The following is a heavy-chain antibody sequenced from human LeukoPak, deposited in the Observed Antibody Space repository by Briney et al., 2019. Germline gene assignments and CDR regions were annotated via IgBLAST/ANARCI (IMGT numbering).Heavy chain of an antibody. CDR1: GGSFSGYY. J-gene: IGHJ4*02. Sequence: PSETLSLTCAVYGGSFSGYYWSWIRQPPGKGLEWIGYIYYSGSTNYNPSLKSRVTISVDTSKNQFSLKLSAVDAAETAVYCCASWAGTTSFDYWGQGTLVTVSS. CDR3: ASWAGTTSFDY. CDR2: IYYSGST. D-gene: IGHD1-1*01. V-gene: IGHV4-59*01.